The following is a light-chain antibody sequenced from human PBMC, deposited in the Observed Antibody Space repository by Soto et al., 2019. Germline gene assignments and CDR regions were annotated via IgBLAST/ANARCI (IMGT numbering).Light chain of an antibody. CDR1: SSDVGGYNY. Sequence: QSALTQPASVSGSPGQSITISCTGTSSDVGGYNYVSWYQQHPGKGPKLMIYEVTNRPSGVSFRFSGSKSGNTASLTISGLQAEDEADYYCISYTAINTVTFGGGIKVTVL. CDR3: ISYTAINTVT. V-gene: IGLV2-14*01. CDR2: EVT. J-gene: IGLJ2*01.